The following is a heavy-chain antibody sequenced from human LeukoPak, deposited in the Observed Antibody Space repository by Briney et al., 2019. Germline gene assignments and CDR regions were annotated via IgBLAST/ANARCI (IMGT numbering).Heavy chain of an antibody. V-gene: IGHV3-21*06. D-gene: IGHD3-22*01. CDR2: INSGGTTT. CDR1: RFALSSYT. Sequence: GRTLRLSCAVCRFALSSYTMNWAREAPGKGLEWVASINSGGTTTNYAFSVKGRFTISRDNAQNALYLQMNGLRGDDAAVYYCLRGDSRDFWGQGTLVTVSS. J-gene: IGHJ4*02. CDR3: LRGDSRDF.